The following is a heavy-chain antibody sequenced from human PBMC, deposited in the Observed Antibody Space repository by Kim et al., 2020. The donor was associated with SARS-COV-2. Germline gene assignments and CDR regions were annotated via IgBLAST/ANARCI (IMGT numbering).Heavy chain of an antibody. CDR3: ARGVYCSGDGCGGWFDP. V-gene: IGHV4-4*07. CDR2: IYTSGST. D-gene: IGHD2-15*01. Sequence: PETLSLTCTVSGSSISRYYWNWIRQPAGKGLEWIGLIYTSGSTKYNPSLKSRLTMSVDTSKNQFSLTLSSVTAADTAVYFCARGVYCSGDGCGGWFDPWGQGTLVTVSS. J-gene: IGHJ5*02. CDR1: GSSISRYY.